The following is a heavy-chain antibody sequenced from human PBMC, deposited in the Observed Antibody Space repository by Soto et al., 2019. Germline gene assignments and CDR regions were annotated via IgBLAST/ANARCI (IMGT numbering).Heavy chain of an antibody. J-gene: IGHJ4*02. CDR1: GDSFTSSHW. D-gene: IGHD3-3*01. Sequence: SQTLSLTCAVSGDSFTSSHWWSWVRPPPGKRPQWIGQISHSGSTNYNPSLTRRVTISVDKSKNHFSQKQSSVTAADTAVYYCAALHFWIGPLTHTRLDYWAQGTRVTVYS. V-gene: IGHV4-4*02. CDR3: AALHFWIGPLTHTRLDY. CDR2: ISHSGST.